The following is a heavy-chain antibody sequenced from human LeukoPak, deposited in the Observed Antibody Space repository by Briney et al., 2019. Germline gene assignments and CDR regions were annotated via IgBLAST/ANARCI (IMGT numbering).Heavy chain of an antibody. D-gene: IGHD1/OR15-1a*01. CDR2: IYHSGST. CDR1: GYSISSGYY. J-gene: IGHJ5*02. Sequence: MPSETLSLTCTVSGYSISSGYYWGWIRQPPGKGLEWLGSIYHSGSTYYNPSLKSRLAISVDTSKNQFSLTLNSVTAADTAVYYCAREVWNIGNPGAWIDPWGQGSLVTVSS. CDR3: AREVWNIGNPGAWIDP. V-gene: IGHV4-38-2*02.